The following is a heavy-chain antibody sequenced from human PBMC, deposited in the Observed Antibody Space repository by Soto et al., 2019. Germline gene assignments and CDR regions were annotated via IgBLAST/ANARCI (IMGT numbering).Heavy chain of an antibody. CDR1: GYTFSNSG. Sequence: ASVKVSCKASGYTFSNSGISWVRQAPGQGLEWLGWINSDNGNTNYAQHLQGRVTLTTDTSTSTAYMDLRSLRSDDTAVYYCARDRGITTFGVCSMYYNGMDVWGPGTTVTVS. CDR2: INSDNGNT. V-gene: IGHV1-18*01. CDR3: ARDRGITTFGVCSMYYNGMDV. D-gene: IGHD3-3*01. J-gene: IGHJ6*02.